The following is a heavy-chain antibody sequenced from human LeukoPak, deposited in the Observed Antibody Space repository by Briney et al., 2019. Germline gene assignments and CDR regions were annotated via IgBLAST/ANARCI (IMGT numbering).Heavy chain of an antibody. V-gene: IGHV4-38-2*02. CDR3: ARRLAKTIAAAGVKFDY. CDR2: ISHRGIP. J-gene: IGHJ4*02. D-gene: IGHD6-13*01. Sequence: PSETLSLTCTVSGYSISSGYYWGWIRQPPGKGLEWIGSISHRGIPYSNPSLTSRVTISVDASKNQFSVKLRSVTAADTAVYYCARRLAKTIAAAGVKFDYWGQGTLVTVSS. CDR1: GYSISSGYY.